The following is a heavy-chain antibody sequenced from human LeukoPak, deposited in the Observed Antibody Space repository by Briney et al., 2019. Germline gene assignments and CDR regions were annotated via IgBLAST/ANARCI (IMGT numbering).Heavy chain of an antibody. D-gene: IGHD3-10*01. J-gene: IGHJ5*02. Sequence: GASVKVSCKASGYTFTSYGISWVRQAPGQGLEWMGWISAYNGNTNYAQKLQGRVTITTDTYTSTAYMELRSLRSDDTAVYYCARDEVGLGGSGSYSNPNWFDPWGQGTLVTVSS. V-gene: IGHV1-18*01. CDR2: ISAYNGNT. CDR3: ARDEVGLGGSGSYSNPNWFDP. CDR1: GYTFTSYG.